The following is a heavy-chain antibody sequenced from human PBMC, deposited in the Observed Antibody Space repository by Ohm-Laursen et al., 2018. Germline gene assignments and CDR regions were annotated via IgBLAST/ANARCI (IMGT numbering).Heavy chain of an antibody. D-gene: IGHD6-19*01. CDR1: PLSFSGDS. J-gene: IGHJ6*02. Sequence: SLRLSCAASPLSFSGDSMNWVRQAPGKGLEWVSYINAHNSHIYYADSVKGRFTISRDNSKNTLYLQMNSLRAEDTAVYYCARDLGLEKWLVGGNYYYYYGMDVWGQGTTVTVSS. CDR3: ARDLGLEKWLVGGNYYYYYGMDV. V-gene: IGHV3-21*01. CDR2: INAHNSHI.